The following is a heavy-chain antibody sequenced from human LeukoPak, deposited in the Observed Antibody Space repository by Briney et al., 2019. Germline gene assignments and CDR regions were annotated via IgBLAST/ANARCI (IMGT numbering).Heavy chain of an antibody. CDR1: GDSVSSNSAA. D-gene: IGHD1-26*01. V-gene: IGHV6-1*01. J-gene: IGHJ6*03. CDR3: ARGWVGATGRFYYYYYMDV. Sequence: SQTPSLTSAMSGDSVSSNSAAWNWTRKSPSRCLECLGRTYYRSKWYNDYAVSVKSRITINPDTSKNQFSLQLNSVTPEDTAVYYCARGWVGATGRFYYYYYMDVWGKGTTVTVSS. CDR2: TYYRSKWYN.